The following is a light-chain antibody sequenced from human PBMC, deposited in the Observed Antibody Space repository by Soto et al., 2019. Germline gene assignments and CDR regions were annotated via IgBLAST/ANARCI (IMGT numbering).Light chain of an antibody. V-gene: IGKV1-5*03. J-gene: IGKJ1*01. Sequence: DIQMTQFPSALSASVGDRVTITCRASQSVNIWLAWYQQKPGKAPKLLISEASTVETGVPARFSGSGSGTQFTLTISSLQPDDLATYYCQQYNNFWTFGQGNKVQIK. CDR2: EAS. CDR3: QQYNNFWT. CDR1: QSVNIW.